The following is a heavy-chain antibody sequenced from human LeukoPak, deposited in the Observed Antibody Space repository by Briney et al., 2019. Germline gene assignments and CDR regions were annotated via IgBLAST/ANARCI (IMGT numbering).Heavy chain of an antibody. CDR1: GYSFTSYW. Sequence: GESLKISCKGSGYSFTSYWIGWVRQMPGKGQEWMGIIYPGDSDTRYSPSFQCQVSIPADRSTTTAYLHWSSLEASHTTMPYCVRQNSPRIQADYWGQGSLVTV. CDR3: VRQNSPRIQADY. J-gene: IGHJ4*01. CDR2: IYPGDSDT. D-gene: IGHD2/OR15-2a*01. V-gene: IGHV5-51*01.